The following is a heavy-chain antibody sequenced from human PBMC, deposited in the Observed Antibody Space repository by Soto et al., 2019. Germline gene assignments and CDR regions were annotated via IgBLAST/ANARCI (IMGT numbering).Heavy chain of an antibody. Sequence: HPLVSLRLSCTASVLPVSSNYIRWVRPAPRKGLEWVSVIYSGGSTYYTDSVKGRFTISRDNSQNMVYLQMNSLTADDTAVYYCARDKDGNDCGLLGYWGQGTLVSVSS. V-gene: IGHV3-53*01. D-gene: IGHD5-12*01. CDR3: ARDKDGNDCGLLGY. CDR1: VLPVSSNY. CDR2: IYSGGST. J-gene: IGHJ4*02.